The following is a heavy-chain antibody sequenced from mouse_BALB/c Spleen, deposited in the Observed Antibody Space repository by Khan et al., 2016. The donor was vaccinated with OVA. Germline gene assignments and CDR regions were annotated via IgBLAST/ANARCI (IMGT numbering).Heavy chain of an antibody. D-gene: IGHD1-1*01. CDR3: AKFTPDYYSMDY. CDR2: IWGDGST. J-gene: IGHJ4*01. CDR1: GFSLTSYG. Sequence: QMQLKESGPGLVAPSQSLAITCTVSGFSLTSYGVNWVRQPPGKGLEWLGVIWGDGSTNYHSTLIFRLIISKDNSKSQVFLKLNSLQTDDTATYFCAKFTPDYYSMDYWGQGTSVTVSS. V-gene: IGHV2-3*01.